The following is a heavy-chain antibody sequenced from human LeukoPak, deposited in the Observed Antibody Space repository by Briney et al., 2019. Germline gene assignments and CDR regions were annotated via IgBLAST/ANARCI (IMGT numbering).Heavy chain of an antibody. J-gene: IGHJ3*02. CDR2: IKQDGSEK. V-gene: IGHV3-7*01. Sequence: GGSLRLSCAASGFTFSSYWMSWVRQAPGKGLEWVANIKQDGSEKYYVDSVKGRFTISRDNAKNSLYLQMNSLRAEDTAVYYCARDRYYDSSGYYSYLLDAFDIWGQGTMVTVSS. D-gene: IGHD3-22*01. CDR3: ARDRYYDSSGYYSYLLDAFDI. CDR1: GFTFSSYW.